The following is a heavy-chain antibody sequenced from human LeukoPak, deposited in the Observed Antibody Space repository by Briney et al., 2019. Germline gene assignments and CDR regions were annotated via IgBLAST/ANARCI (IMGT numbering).Heavy chain of an antibody. D-gene: IGHD3-22*01. CDR2: ISAYNGNT. J-gene: IGHJ6*02. Sequence: GASVKVSCKASGYTFTSYGISWVRQAPGQGLEWMGWISAYNGNTNYAQKLQGRVTMTTDTSASTAYMELRSLRSDDTAVYYCARDNYYDSSGYYYYYYGMDVWGQGTTVTVSS. CDR3: ARDNYYDSSGYYYYYYGMDV. CDR1: GYTFTSYG. V-gene: IGHV1-18*01.